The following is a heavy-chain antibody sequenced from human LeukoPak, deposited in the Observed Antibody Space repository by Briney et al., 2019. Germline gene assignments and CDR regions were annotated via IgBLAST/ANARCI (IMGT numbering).Heavy chain of an antibody. Sequence: GGSLRLSCAGSGFIFSNYWMHWVRQAPGKGLEWVAVISYDGSNKYYADSVKGRFTISRDNSKNTLYLQMNSLRAEDTAVYYCAHSGEKLRNAFDIWGQGTMVTVSS. V-gene: IGHV3-30-3*01. CDR3: AHSGEKLRNAFDI. CDR2: ISYDGSNK. CDR1: GFIFSNYW. D-gene: IGHD3-16*01. J-gene: IGHJ3*02.